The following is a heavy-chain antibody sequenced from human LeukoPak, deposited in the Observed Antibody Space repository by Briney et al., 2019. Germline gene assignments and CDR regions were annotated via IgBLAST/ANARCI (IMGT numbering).Heavy chain of an antibody. CDR1: DDSITKNW. V-gene: IGHV4-4*02. Sequence: PSETLSLTCAVFDDSITKNWWGWVRPPPGKGLEWIGEIHYGGSSNYNPSFKSRVTISIDKSRSHFSLNLTSVTASDTAVYYCVRGGAYNLPYWGQGTLVTVSS. CDR2: IHYGGSS. J-gene: IGHJ4*02. D-gene: IGHD3-16*01. CDR3: VRGGAYNLPY.